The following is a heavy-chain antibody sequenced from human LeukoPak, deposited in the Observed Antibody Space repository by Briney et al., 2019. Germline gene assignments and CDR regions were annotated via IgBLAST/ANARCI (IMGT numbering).Heavy chain of an antibody. V-gene: IGHV5-51*01. Sequence: GESLKISCKGSGDSFTTYWIAWVRQMPGKGLEWMGIIYPGDSDTRYSPSFQGQVTISADKSISTAYLQWSSLKASDTAMYYCARSLNYDSNDYWGQGTLVTVSS. D-gene: IGHD3-22*01. CDR2: IYPGDSDT. CDR1: GDSFTTYW. CDR3: ARSLNYDSNDY. J-gene: IGHJ4*02.